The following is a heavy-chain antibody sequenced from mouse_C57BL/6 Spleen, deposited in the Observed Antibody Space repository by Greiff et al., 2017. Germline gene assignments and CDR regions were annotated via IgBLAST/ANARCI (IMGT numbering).Heavy chain of an antibody. Sequence: VQLQQPGPELVKPGASVKISCKASGYAFSSSWMNWVKQRPGKGLEWIGRIYPGDGDTNYNGKFKGKATLTADKSSSTAYMQLSSLTSEDSAVYFCARKRGLPYAMDYWGQGTSVTVSS. CDR2: IYPGDGDT. CDR3: ARKRGLPYAMDY. D-gene: IGHD2-2*01. V-gene: IGHV1-82*01. J-gene: IGHJ4*01. CDR1: GYAFSSSW.